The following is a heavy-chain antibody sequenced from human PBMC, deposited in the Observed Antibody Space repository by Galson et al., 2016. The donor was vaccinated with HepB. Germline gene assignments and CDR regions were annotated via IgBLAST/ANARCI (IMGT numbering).Heavy chain of an antibody. V-gene: IGHV1-2*02. Sequence: SVKVSCKASGYTFTGYYMHWVRQAPGQGLEWMGWINPSIGGANYAQKFQGRVTMTRDTSISTAYMDLRSLTSDDTAVYFCTREPRNCDEPPFDFWGQGTLVTVSS. J-gene: IGHJ4*02. CDR3: TREPRNCDEPPFDF. CDR1: GYTFTGYY. CDR2: INPSIGGA. D-gene: IGHD2-21*01.